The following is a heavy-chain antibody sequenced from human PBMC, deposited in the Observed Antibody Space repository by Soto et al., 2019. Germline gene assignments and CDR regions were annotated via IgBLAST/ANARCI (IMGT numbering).Heavy chain of an antibody. V-gene: IGHV3-23*01. CDR2: VSASGANT. J-gene: IGHJ6*02. Sequence: PGGSLRLSCTASGVTFSNYAITWVRQAPGKGLEWVSDVSASGANTYYADSVKGRFTVSRDSSKKTLYLQMNSLRAEDTAIYYCARNHRPTETFYYYYGMDAWGPGTTVTV. CDR1: GVTFSNYA. CDR3: ARNHRPTETFYYYYGMDA. D-gene: IGHD4-4*01.